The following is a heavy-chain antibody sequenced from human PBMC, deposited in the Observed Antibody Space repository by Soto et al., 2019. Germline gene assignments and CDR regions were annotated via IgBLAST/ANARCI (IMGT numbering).Heavy chain of an antibody. D-gene: IGHD3-10*01. V-gene: IGHV3-21*01. CDR1: GFTFSSYN. Sequence: PGGSLRLSCAASGFTFSSYNMNWVRQAPGKGLEWVSCISGSSSYMYYADSVKGRFTISRDNTKNSLFLQMNSLRAEDTAVYYCARDPYYGAGSYSWFDPWGQGTLVTVSS. CDR2: ISGSSSYM. J-gene: IGHJ5*02. CDR3: ARDPYYGAGSYSWFDP.